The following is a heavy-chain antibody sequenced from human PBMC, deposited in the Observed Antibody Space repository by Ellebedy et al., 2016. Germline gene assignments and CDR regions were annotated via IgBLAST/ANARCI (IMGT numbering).Heavy chain of an antibody. V-gene: IGHV4-39*07. CDR1: GGSTSSSTYY. J-gene: IGHJ4*02. Sequence: SETLSLTCTVSGGSTSSSTYYWSWVRQPPGKGLEWIGSISYSGSTFYNPSLQSRVTISGDAPKNQFSLKLSSATAADTAVFYCARATTPADAAMVRFDQWGQGTLVTVSS. CDR2: ISYSGST. CDR3: ARATTPADAAMVRFDQ. D-gene: IGHD5-18*01.